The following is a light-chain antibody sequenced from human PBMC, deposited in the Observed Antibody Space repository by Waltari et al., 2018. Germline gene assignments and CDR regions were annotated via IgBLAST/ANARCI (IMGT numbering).Light chain of an antibody. CDR3: QVWDDTTNSGV. CDR2: YDT. CDR1: NIETKS. Sequence: YVVTQPPSVSVAPGKTATLTCGGQNIETKSVNWYQQKSGQAPVLVMFYDTDRPPGFPARFAGSNSGNTATLTISWVESGDEADYHCQVWDDTTNSGVFGGGTRLTVL. J-gene: IGLJ3*02. V-gene: IGLV3-21*04.